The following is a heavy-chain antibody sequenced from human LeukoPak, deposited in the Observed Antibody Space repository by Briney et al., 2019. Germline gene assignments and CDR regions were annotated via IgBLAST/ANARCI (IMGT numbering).Heavy chain of an antibody. D-gene: IGHD5-18*01. CDR2: INHSGST. J-gene: IGHJ6*02. CDR1: GGSFSGYY. V-gene: IGHV4-34*01. Sequence: TSETLSLTCAVYGGSFSGYYWSWIRQPPGKGLEWIGEINHSGSTNYNPSLKSRVTISVDTSKNQFSLKLSSVTAADTAVYYCAREGYSYGTLWYYYYGMDVWGQGTTVTVSS. CDR3: AREGYSYGTLWYYYYGMDV.